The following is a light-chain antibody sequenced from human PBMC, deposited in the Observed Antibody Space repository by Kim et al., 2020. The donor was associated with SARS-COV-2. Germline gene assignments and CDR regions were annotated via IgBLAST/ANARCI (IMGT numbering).Light chain of an antibody. CDR2: QDE. Sequence: SVSPGQTASITCSGDDLGDKYTCWYQQKPGQSPRLVIYQDERRPSGIPGRFSGSNSGNTATLTISGTQAMDEADYYCQTWDGITAVFGGGTQLTVL. CDR3: QTWDGITAV. J-gene: IGLJ3*02. CDR1: DLGDKY. V-gene: IGLV3-1*01.